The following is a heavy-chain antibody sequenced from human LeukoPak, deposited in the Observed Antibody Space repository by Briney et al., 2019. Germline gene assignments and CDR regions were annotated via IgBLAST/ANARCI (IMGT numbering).Heavy chain of an antibody. CDR1: GFTFSSFW. V-gene: IGHV3-23*01. D-gene: IGHD4-17*01. CDR3: AKDLLDYGDDSNWFDP. J-gene: IGHJ5*02. CDR2: ISGSGGST. Sequence: GGSLRLSCAASGFTFSSFWMSWVRQAPGKGLEWVSAISGSGGSTYYADSVKGRFTISRDNSKNTLYLQMNSLRAEDTAVYYCAKDLLDYGDDSNWFDPWGQGTLVTVSS.